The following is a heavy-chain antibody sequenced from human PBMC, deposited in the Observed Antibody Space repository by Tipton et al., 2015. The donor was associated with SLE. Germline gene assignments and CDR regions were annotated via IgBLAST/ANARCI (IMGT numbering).Heavy chain of an antibody. V-gene: IGHV4-34*01. Sequence: TLSLTCAVYRGSFSGYYWSWIRRPPGKGLEWIGETTHSGKTNYNPPLKSRVTISADTSKNQFSLKLTSVTVADTAVYYCARAGAGYYYYSYMDVWGKGTTLTVSS. CDR2: TTHSGKT. CDR1: RGSFSGYY. CDR3: ARAGAGYYYYSYMDV. J-gene: IGHJ6*03.